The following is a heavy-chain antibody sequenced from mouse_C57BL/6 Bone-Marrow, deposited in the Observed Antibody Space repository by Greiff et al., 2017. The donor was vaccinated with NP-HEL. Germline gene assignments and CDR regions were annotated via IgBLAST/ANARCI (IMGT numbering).Heavy chain of an antibody. CDR2: IDPSDSYT. D-gene: IGHD2-2*01. CDR3: ASMVPYFDY. Sequence: QVHVKQPGAELVRPGTSVKLSCKASGYTFTSYWMHWVKQRPGQGLEWIGVIDPSDSYTNYNQKFKGKATLTVDTSSSTAYMQLSSLTSEDSAVYYCASMVPYFDYWGQGTTLTVSS. J-gene: IGHJ2*01. V-gene: IGHV1-59*01. CDR1: GYTFTSYW.